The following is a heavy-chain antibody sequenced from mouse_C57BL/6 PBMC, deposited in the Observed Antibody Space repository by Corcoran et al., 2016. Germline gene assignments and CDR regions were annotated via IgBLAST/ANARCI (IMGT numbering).Heavy chain of an antibody. V-gene: IGHV4-1*01. CDR1: GIDFSRYW. J-gene: IGHJ1*03. CDR2: VNPDSSTI. Sequence: EVKLLQSGGGLVQPGGSLKLSCAASGIDFSRYWMSWVRRAPGKGLEWIGDVNPDSSTINYAPSLKDKFIISRDNAKNTLYLKMSKGSSEDTALYYCSGRNIYWYFDVWGTGTTVIVSS. CDR3: SGRNIYWYFDV.